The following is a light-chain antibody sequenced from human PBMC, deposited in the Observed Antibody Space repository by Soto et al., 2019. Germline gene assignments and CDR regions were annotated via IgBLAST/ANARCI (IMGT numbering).Light chain of an antibody. J-gene: IGLJ3*02. CDR2: EVR. CDR3: SAYTARSTLV. V-gene: IGLV2-14*01. CDR1: MRDVGAYNL. Sequence: QSALTQPASLSGSAGQSITISCSGTMRDVGAYNLVSWYQQHPGTAPKLIIYEVRNRPSGISSRFSGSRSGNTASLTISGLQSEDEGDYYCSAYTARSTLVFGGVTKLTVL.